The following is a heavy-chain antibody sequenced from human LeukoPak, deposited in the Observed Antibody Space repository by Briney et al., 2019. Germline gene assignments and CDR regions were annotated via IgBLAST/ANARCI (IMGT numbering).Heavy chain of an antibody. CDR2: ISSDGNNK. J-gene: IGHJ6*02. V-gene: IGHV3-30-3*01. Sequence: PGGSLRLSCAASGFTFSNYPMHWVRQAPGKGLEWVAVISSDGNNKYYADSVKGRFTISRDNAKNSLYLQMNRLRAEDTALYYCAKAAPSKGAMDVWGQGTTVTVSS. CDR3: AKAAPSKGAMDV. CDR1: GFTFSNYP.